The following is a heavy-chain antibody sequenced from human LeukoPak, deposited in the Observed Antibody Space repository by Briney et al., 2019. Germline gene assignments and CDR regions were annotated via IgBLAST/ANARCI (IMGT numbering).Heavy chain of an antibody. CDR2: IYTSGST. V-gene: IGHV4-61*02. Sequence: SETLSLTCTVSGGSISSGSYYWSWIRPPAGKGLEWIGRIYTSGSTNYNPSLKSRVTISVDTSKNQFSLKLSSVTAADTAVYYCARDPRFYYDSRGAFDIWGQGTMVTVSS. CDR3: ARDPRFYYDSRGAFDI. CDR1: GGSISSGSYY. J-gene: IGHJ3*02. D-gene: IGHD3-22*01.